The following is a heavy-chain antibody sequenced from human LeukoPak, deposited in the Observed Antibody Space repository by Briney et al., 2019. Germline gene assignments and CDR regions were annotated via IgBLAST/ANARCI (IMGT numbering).Heavy chain of an antibody. CDR1: GFTVSVTY. D-gene: IGHD6-13*01. Sequence: GGSLRLSCAASGFTVSVTYMSWVRQAPGKGLEWVSVIYSGGSTYYADSVKGRFTISRDNSKNTLYLQMNSLRAEDTAVYYCARENGSSRWYMGAFDIWGQGTMATVSS. J-gene: IGHJ3*02. CDR2: IYSGGST. V-gene: IGHV3-66*01. CDR3: ARENGSSRWYMGAFDI.